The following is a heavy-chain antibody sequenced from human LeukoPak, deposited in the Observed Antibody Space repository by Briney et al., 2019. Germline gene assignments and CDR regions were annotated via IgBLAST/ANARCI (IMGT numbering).Heavy chain of an antibody. CDR1: GFTFSSYG. V-gene: IGHV3-30*18. CDR3: AKALSGSRTPADY. J-gene: IGHJ4*02. Sequence: PGGSLRLYCAASGFTFSSYGMHWVRPAPGKGLEGVAVISYDGSNKYYADSVKGRFTISRDNSKNTLYLQMNSLRAEDTAVYYCAKALSGSRTPADYWGQGTLVTVSS. D-gene: IGHD1-26*01. CDR2: ISYDGSNK.